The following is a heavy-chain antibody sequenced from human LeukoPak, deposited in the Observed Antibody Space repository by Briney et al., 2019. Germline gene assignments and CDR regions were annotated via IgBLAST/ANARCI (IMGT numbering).Heavy chain of an antibody. CDR2: IYYSGST. D-gene: IGHD6-13*01. CDR1: GGSISSSSYY. CDR3: AREYSSSWYGRAYYFDY. V-gene: IGHV4-39*07. J-gene: IGHJ4*02. Sequence: SETLSLTCTVSGGSISSSSYYWGWIRQPPGKGLEWIGSIYYSGSTYYNPSLKSRVTISVGTSKNQFSLKLSSVTAADTAVYYCAREYSSSWYGRAYYFDYWGQGTLVTVSS.